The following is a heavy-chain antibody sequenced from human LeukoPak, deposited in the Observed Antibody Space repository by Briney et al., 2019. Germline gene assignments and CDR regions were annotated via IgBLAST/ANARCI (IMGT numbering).Heavy chain of an antibody. J-gene: IGHJ4*02. CDR3: ATDQTKYYGSGSYGY. V-gene: IGHV1-18*01. Sequence: ASVKVSCKASGYTFTSYGISWVPQAPGQGLEWMGWISACNGNTNYAQKLQGRVTMTTDTSTSTAYMELRSLRSDDTAVYYCATDQTKYYGSGSYGYWGQGTLVTVSS. CDR1: GYTFTSYG. CDR2: ISACNGNT. D-gene: IGHD3-10*01.